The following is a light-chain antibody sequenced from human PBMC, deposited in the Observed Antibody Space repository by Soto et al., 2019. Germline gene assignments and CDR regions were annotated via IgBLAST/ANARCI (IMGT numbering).Light chain of an antibody. CDR3: SSSASNYNYV. Sequence: QSVLTQRPSASGSPGQSVTISCTGTSSDVGKYNSVSWYQQHPGKAPKLIIYEVNKRPSGVPDRFSGSKSGNTASLTVSGLQADDEADYFCSSSASNYNYVFGTGTKVTVL. CDR2: EVN. CDR1: SSDVGKYNS. V-gene: IGLV2-8*01. J-gene: IGLJ1*01.